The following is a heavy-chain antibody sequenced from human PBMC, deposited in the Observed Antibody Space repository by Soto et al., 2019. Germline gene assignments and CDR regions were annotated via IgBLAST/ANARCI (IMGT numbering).Heavy chain of an antibody. CDR1: GFTFSSYG. J-gene: IGHJ6*02. CDR3: AKDFRTQFGVYYHYYGMDV. V-gene: IGHV3-30*18. Sequence: GGSLRLSCAASGFTFSSYGMHWVRQAPGKGLEWVAVISYDGSNKYYADSVKGRFTISRDNSKNTLYLQMNSLRAEDTAVYYCAKDFRTQFGVYYHYYGMDVWGQGTTVTVSS. D-gene: IGHD3-10*01. CDR2: ISYDGSNK.